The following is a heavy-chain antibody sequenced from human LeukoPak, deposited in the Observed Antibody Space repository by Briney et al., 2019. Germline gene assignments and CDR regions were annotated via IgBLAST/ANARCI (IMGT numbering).Heavy chain of an antibody. V-gene: IGHV4-39*01. D-gene: IGHD1-26*01. J-gene: IGHJ5*02. CDR2: IHYSGRT. CDR3: ARNSGNYLGWFDP. CDR1: GGSISTSSNY. Sequence: PSETLSLTCTVSGGSISTSSNYWGWIRQPPAKGLEWIGTIHYSGRTYYNPSRKSRVTISVDTSKNQFSVKMSSVTAADAAMYYCARNSGNYLGWFDPWGQGAMVTVSS.